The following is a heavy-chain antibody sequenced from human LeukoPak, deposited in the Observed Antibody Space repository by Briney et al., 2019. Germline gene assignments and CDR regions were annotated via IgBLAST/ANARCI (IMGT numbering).Heavy chain of an antibody. CDR2: IYPDDSDT. Sequence: GEPLQISCPGLGYDFTNYWIGWVRPMPGKGLEWMGIIYPDDSDTTYSPSFEGQVTSSAAKSISTAYLQWSSLKSSPTAMYYCARRLSIGSPLFDYWGQGTLVTVSS. CDR3: ARRLSIGSPLFDY. D-gene: IGHD5/OR15-5a*01. CDR1: GYDFTNYW. J-gene: IGHJ4*02. V-gene: IGHV5-51*01.